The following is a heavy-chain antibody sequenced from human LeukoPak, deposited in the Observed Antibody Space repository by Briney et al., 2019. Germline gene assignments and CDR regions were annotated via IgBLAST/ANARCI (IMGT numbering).Heavy chain of an antibody. CDR3: ARDRGGRYSSGYGFDY. CDR1: GFTFSSYA. CDR2: ISYDGSNK. J-gene: IGHJ4*02. D-gene: IGHD6-19*01. V-gene: IGHV3-30-3*01. Sequence: GGSLRLSCAASGFTFSSYAMHWVRQAPGKGLEWVAVISYDGSNKYYADSVKGRFTISRDNSKNTLYLQMNSLRAEDTAVYYCARDRGGRYSSGYGFDYWGQGTLVTVSS.